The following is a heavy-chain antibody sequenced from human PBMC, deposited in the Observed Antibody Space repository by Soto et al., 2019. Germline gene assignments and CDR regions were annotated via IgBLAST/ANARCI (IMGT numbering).Heavy chain of an antibody. CDR2: INPGNGNT. CDR1: GYSFMTYA. Sequence: QVQLVQSGAEVKKPGASVKISCKTSGYSFMTYALHWVRQAPGQRLEWMGWINPGNGNTEYSQKLQGTVTITRDSSARTVFMEVANLTSEDTAVYYCARVRMLWYGELSHWGQGTLVTVSA. CDR3: ARVRMLWYGELSH. V-gene: IGHV1-3*01. D-gene: IGHD3-10*01. J-gene: IGHJ4*02.